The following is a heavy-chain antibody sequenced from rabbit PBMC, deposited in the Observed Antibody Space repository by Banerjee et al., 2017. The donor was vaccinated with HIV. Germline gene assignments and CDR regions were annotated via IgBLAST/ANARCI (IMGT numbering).Heavy chain of an antibody. V-gene: IGHV1S45*01. J-gene: IGHJ3*01. CDR2: IYTGSGSI. CDR3: TREYDGYL. Sequence: QEQVVESGGGLVTPGGNLTLTCTASGFSLNIYEMCWVRQAPGKGLEWIGCIYTGSGSIYYAMWAKGRFTISKTSSTTVTLQMTSLTAADTATYFCTREYDGYLWGQGTLVTVS. D-gene: IGHD1-1*01. CDR1: GFSLNIYE.